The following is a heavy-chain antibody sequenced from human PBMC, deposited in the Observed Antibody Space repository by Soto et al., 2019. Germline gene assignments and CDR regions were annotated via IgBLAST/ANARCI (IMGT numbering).Heavy chain of an antibody. CDR2: IDPSDSYT. D-gene: IGHD3-10*01. J-gene: IGHJ6*02. V-gene: IGHV5-10-1*01. CDR1: GYSSTSYW. Sequence: GESLKISCKGSGYSSTSYWISWVRQMPGKGLEWMGRIDPSDSYTNYSPSFQGHVTISADKSISTAYLQWSSLKASDTAMYYCAGGGVRGVITRTRDYYGMDVWGQGTTVTVSS. CDR3: AGGGVRGVITRTRDYYGMDV.